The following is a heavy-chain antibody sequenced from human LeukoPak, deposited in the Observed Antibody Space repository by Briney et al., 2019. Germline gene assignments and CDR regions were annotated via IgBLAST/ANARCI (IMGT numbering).Heavy chain of an antibody. J-gene: IGHJ4*02. V-gene: IGHV4-59*01. D-gene: IGHD6-19*01. CDR2: IYYSGAT. CDR3: ARVRHSSGWSYFDY. CDR1: GGSIINYY. Sequence: SETLSLTCTVSGGSIINYYWTWIRQPPGKGLEWIGYIYYSGATNYNPSLKSRVTISVDMSKNQFSLKLSSVTAADTAVYYCARVRHSSGWSYFDYWGQGNLVTVSS.